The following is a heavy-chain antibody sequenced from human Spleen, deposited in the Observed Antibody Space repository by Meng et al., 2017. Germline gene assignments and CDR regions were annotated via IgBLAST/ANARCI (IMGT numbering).Heavy chain of an antibody. CDR3: VRSRAWVRTGFDP. CDR1: GDSISSGDSY. V-gene: IGHV4-39*01. CDR2: IGHSGFT. Sequence: QPQLQESGPGLVKPSETLSLTCSVSGDSISSGDSYWGWIRQSPGKGLEWIGSIGHSGFTYYTPSLESRVTVSVDTSRSQFSLELTSVTAADTAVYYCVRSRAWVRTGFDPWGQGTLVTVSS. D-gene: IGHD1/OR15-1a*01. J-gene: IGHJ5*02.